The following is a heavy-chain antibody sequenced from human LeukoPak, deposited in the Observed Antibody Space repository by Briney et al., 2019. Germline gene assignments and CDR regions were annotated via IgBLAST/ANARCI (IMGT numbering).Heavy chain of an antibody. V-gene: IGHV3-23*01. Sequence: GGSLRLSCAASGFTFSSYAMSWVRQAPGKGLEWVSAISGSGGSTYYADSVKGGFTISRDNSKNTLYLQMNSLRAEDTAVYYCAKDGSGYYYDSSGYSDFDYWGQGTLVTVSS. J-gene: IGHJ4*02. CDR3: AKDGSGYYYDSSGYSDFDY. CDR1: GFTFSSYA. CDR2: ISGSGGST. D-gene: IGHD3-22*01.